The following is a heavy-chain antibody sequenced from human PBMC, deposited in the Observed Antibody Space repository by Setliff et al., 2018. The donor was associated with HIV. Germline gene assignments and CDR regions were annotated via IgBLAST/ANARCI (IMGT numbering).Heavy chain of an antibody. CDR2: IYQSGSI. CDR3: ARPRRVRSRAWYWFDI. V-gene: IGHV4-38-2*01. J-gene: IGHJ5*01. D-gene: IGHD6-19*01. CDR1: GYSINSGFS. Sequence: SETLSLTCAVSGYSINSGFSRTWIRQPPGQGPQWIGSIYQSGSIYYNPSLHSRVTIAVDSSNNQFTPNLFSATAADTAVYYCARPRRVRSRAWYWFDICGHVTLVTVAS.